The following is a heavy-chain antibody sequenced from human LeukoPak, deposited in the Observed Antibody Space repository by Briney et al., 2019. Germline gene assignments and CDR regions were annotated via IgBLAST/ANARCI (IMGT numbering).Heavy chain of an antibody. J-gene: IGHJ4*02. CDR3: ASGGIYYGAAFDF. CDR1: GFTFSTYS. CDR2: INWNGGST. Sequence: GGSLRLSCAASGFTFSTYSMNWVRQAPGKGLEWVSGINWNGGSTGYADSVKGRFTISRDNAKNSLYLQMNSLRAEDTALYYCASGGIYYGAAFDFWGQGSLVTVSA. V-gene: IGHV3-20*04. D-gene: IGHD1-26*01.